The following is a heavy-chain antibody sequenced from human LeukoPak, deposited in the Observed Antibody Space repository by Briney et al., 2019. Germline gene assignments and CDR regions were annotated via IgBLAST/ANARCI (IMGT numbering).Heavy chain of an antibody. CDR2: IYPGDSDT. J-gene: IGHJ4*02. Sequence: GESLKISCKGSGYSFTSYWIGWVRQMPGKSLEWMGIIYPGDSDTRYSPSFQGQVTISADKSISTAYLQWSSLKASDTAMYYCARQGAYYYDSSGYLDYWGQGTLVTVSS. D-gene: IGHD3-22*01. CDR3: ARQGAYYYDSSGYLDY. CDR1: GYSFTSYW. V-gene: IGHV5-51*01.